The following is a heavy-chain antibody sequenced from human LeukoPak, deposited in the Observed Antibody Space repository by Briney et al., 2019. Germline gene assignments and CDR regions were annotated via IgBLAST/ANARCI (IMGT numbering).Heavy chain of an antibody. CDR3: AKDSASYYIDV. V-gene: IGHV3-30*02. Sequence: GGSLRLSCAASGFTFSNYAMHWVRQAPGKGLEWVAFIRYNGNNQYYADSVKGRFTISRDNSKNTLYLQMNSLKGDDTAVYYCAKDSASYYIDVWGKGTTVIISS. J-gene: IGHJ6*03. D-gene: IGHD3-10*01. CDR2: IRYNGNNQ. CDR1: GFTFSNYA.